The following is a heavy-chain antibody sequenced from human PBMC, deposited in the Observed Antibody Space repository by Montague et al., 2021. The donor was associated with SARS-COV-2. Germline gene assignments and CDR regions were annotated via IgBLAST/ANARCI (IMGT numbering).Heavy chain of an antibody. CDR3: ARFGSGTLEFDL. V-gene: IGHV4-61*02. D-gene: IGHD1-26*01. CDR2: IRTTGHT. Sequence: TLSLTCTVSGASISTGIYYWSWIRQPAGKGLEWIGRIRTTGHTDYNSSLESRVFMYADTSTNQFSLSLTSVTAADTAVYLCARFGSGTLEFDLWGQGTLVTVSS. CDR1: GASISTGIYY. J-gene: IGHJ4*02.